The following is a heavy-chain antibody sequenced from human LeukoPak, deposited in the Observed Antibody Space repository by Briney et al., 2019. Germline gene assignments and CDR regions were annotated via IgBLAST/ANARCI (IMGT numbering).Heavy chain of an antibody. V-gene: IGHV3-74*01. CDR2: INEDGSII. CDR3: VRDLILVWTPGDDFDY. J-gene: IGHJ4*02. D-gene: IGHD2-8*01. CDR1: GFTFSSYW. Sequence: PGGPLRPSCAASGFTFSSYWMHWFRQAPGKGLEWVSRINEDGSIITYADSVKGRFTISRDNAKNTLYLQMNSLRAEDTAVYYCVRDLILVWTPGDDFDYWGQGTLVTVSS.